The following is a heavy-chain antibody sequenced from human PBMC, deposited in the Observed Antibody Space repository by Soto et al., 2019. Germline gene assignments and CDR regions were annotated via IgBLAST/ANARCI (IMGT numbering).Heavy chain of an antibody. J-gene: IGHJ5*02. CDR3: ASVDYYDSSGYLFGFDP. V-gene: IGHV4-39*01. D-gene: IGHD3-22*01. Sequence: QPPGKGLEWIGSIYYSKNTYYNPSLKRRVTISVDTSKNQFSLKLTSVTAADTAVYYCASVDYYDSSGYLFGFDPWGQGTLVTVSS. CDR2: IYYSKNT.